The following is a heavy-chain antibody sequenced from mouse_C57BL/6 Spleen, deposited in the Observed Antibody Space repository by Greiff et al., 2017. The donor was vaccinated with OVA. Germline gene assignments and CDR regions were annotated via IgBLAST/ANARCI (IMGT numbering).Heavy chain of an antibody. V-gene: IGHV5-4*03. CDR1: GFTFSSYA. CDR2: ISDGGSYT. J-gene: IGHJ4*01. D-gene: IGHD4-1*01. Sequence: DVMLVESGGGLVKPGGSLKLSCAASGFTFSSYAMSWVRQTPEKRLEWVATISDGGSYTYYPDNVKGRFTISRDNAKNNLYLQMSHLKSEDTAMYYCARALGRYYAMDYWGQGTSVTVSS. CDR3: ARALGRYYAMDY.